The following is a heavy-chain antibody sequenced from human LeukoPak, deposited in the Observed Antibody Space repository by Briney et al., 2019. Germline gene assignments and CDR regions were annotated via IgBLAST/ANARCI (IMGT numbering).Heavy chain of an antibody. J-gene: IGHJ4*02. CDR1: GFTFDDYA. V-gene: IGHV3-9*01. CDR2: ISWNSGSI. Sequence: GGSLRLSCAASGFTFDDYAMHWVRQAPGKGLEWVSGISWNSGSIGYADSVKGRFTISRDNAKNSLYLQMNSLRADDTAVYYCARDQSGIVQNYWGQGTLVTVSS. D-gene: IGHD1-26*01. CDR3: ARDQSGIVQNY.